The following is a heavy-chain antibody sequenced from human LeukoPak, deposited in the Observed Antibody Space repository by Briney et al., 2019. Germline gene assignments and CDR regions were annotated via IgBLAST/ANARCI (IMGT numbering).Heavy chain of an antibody. V-gene: IGHV3-7*01. CDR1: GFTFSSYW. CDR2: IQQEGSEK. Sequence: PGGSLRLSCAASGFTFSSYWMNWVRQAPGKGLEWVANIQQEGSEKNYVDSVKGRFTISRDNAKNSLFLQMNSLRAEDTAVYYCARELRPFYYYMDVWGKGTTVTVSS. J-gene: IGHJ6*03. CDR3: ARELRPFYYYMDV.